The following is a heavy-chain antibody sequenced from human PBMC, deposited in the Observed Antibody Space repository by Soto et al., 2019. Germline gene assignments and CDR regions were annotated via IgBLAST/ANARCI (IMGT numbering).Heavy chain of an antibody. Sequence: GGSLRLSCAASGFTFSSYSMNWVRQAPGKGLEWISYISTTSSSIYYADSVKGRFTISRDNAKNLLFLQMNSLRDEDTAVYYCARKGVAFDFWGQGALVTVSS. V-gene: IGHV3-48*02. CDR3: ARKGVAFDF. CDR1: GFTFSSYS. D-gene: IGHD3-3*01. CDR2: ISTTSSSI. J-gene: IGHJ4*02.